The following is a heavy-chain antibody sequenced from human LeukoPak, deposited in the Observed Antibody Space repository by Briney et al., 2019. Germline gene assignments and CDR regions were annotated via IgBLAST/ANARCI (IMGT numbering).Heavy chain of an antibody. CDR3: ARTAEDAFDI. J-gene: IGHJ3*02. D-gene: IGHD2-21*02. V-gene: IGHV1-2*04. CDR2: INPNSGGT. Sequence: ASVKVSCKASGYTFTGYYMHWVRQAPGQGLEWMGWINPNSGGTNYAQKFQGWVTMTRDTSISTAHMELSRLRSDDTAVYYCARTAEDAFDIWGQGTMVPVSS. CDR1: GYTFTGYY.